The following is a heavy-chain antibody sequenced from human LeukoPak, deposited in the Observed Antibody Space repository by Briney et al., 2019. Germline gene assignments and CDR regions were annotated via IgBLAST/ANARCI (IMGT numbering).Heavy chain of an antibody. D-gene: IGHD2-21*02. CDR1: GDTFNSHS. CDR3: ARDWKVVTPGWFDP. J-gene: IGHJ5*02. V-gene: IGHV1-69*08. CDR2: IIPIIGTT. Sequence: ASVKVSCKASGDTFNSHSISWLRQAPGQGLEGIGRIIPIIGTTKFAQRFQGRVTVTADKSTSTVSMEVSRLTIEDTAVYFCARDWKVVTPGWFDPWGQGTLVTVSS.